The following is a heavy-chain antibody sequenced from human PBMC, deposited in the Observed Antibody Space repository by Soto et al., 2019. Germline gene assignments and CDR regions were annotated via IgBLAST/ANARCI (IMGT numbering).Heavy chain of an antibody. D-gene: IGHD2-21*01. Sequence: SGPTPVNPTQTLTLTCTFSGLSLSTSGMCVSWIRQPPGKALEWLARIDWDDDKYYSTSLKTRLTISKDTSRNQVVLTMTNMDPVDTATYYCARDSVALYYYYYGMDVWGQGTTVTVSS. CDR1: GLSLSTSGMC. CDR2: IDWDDDK. J-gene: IGHJ6*02. V-gene: IGHV2-70*11. CDR3: ARDSVALYYYYYGMDV.